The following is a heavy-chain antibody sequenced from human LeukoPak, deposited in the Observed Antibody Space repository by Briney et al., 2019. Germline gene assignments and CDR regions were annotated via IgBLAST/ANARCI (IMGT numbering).Heavy chain of an antibody. V-gene: IGHV3-64D*06. CDR1: GFTFNSYS. J-gene: IGHJ3*01. D-gene: IGHD2-2*01. CDR3: VKDFSFCTTISCYGGGYPAFDV. Sequence: PGGSLRLSCSASGFTFNSYSMHWVRQAPGKGLEYVSAISSDGGGTYYADSVKGRFTISRDNSKNTVDLQMSSLRVEDTAVYYCVKDFSFCTTISCYGGGYPAFDVWGQGTTVTVSS. CDR2: ISSDGGGT.